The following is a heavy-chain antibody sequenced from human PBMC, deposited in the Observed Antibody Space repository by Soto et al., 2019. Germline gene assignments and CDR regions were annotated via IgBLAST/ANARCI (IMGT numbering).Heavy chain of an antibody. CDR2: IIPMSGAT. J-gene: IGHJ4*02. D-gene: IGHD1-26*01. V-gene: IGHV1-69*12. CDR3: ARGGPENDY. Sequence: QVQLVQSGAEVKKPGSSVKVSCKASGGTFSSYALSWVRQAPGQGLEWMGGIIPMSGATNYAQKFQGRVTFTADESTNTAYLELTSLRSEDTAVYYCARGGPENDYWGQGKLVNVSS. CDR1: GGTFSSYA.